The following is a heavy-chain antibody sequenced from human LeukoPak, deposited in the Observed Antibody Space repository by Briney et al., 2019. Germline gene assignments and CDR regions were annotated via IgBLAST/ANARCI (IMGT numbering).Heavy chain of an antibody. J-gene: IGHJ4*02. CDR2: INSDGIGS. CDR1: GFTFRTYW. Sequence: GGSLRLSCAASGFTFRTYWMHWVRQSPGKGLVWVSRINSDGIGSSYADSVKGRFTISRDNAKNSLYLQMNSLRAEDTAVYYCAREEYSGSYYFDYWGQGTLVTVSS. D-gene: IGHD1-26*01. V-gene: IGHV3-74*01. CDR3: AREEYSGSYYFDY.